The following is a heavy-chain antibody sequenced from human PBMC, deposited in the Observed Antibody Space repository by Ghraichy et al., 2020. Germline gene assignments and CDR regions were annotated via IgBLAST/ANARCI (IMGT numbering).Heavy chain of an antibody. CDR1: GGSISGYF. V-gene: IGHV4-59*01. J-gene: IGHJ5*02. Sequence: SETLSLTYTVSGGSISGYFWNWIRQPPGNGLEWIGYIYYSENINRNPSHNPSLKSRITISIDTSKNQFSLKLSSVTAADTAVYYCARGAIGSQNWFDPWGQGTLVTFS. D-gene: IGHD2-2*02. CDR2: IYYSENINRNP. CDR3: ARGAIGSQNWFDP.